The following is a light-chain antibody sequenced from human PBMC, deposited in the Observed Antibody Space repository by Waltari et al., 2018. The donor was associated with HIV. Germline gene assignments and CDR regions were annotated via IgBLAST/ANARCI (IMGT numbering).Light chain of an antibody. J-gene: IGKJ1*01. CDR3: QERSSWPWT. CDR1: QRVSTF. V-gene: IGKV3-11*01. CDR2: EAS. Sequence: EIVLTQSPATLSVSPGARATLSCRASQRVSTFLAWYQQNPGQAPRLLIYEASPRATGIPDRFSGSGSGTDLTLTISSLEPEDVAVYYCQERSSWPWTFGQGTKVE.